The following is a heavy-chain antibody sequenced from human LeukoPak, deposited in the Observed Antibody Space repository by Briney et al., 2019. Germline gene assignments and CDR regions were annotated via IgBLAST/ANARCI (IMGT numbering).Heavy chain of an antibody. CDR1: GYTFTSYD. Sequence: ASVKVSCKASGYTFTSYDINWVRQATGQGLEWMGWMNPNSGNTGYAQKFQGRVTITRNTSISTAYMELSSLRSEDTAVYYCASPYYDILTGYYTGAFDIWGQGTMVTVSS. V-gene: IGHV1-8*03. CDR3: ASPYYDILTGYYTGAFDI. D-gene: IGHD3-9*01. CDR2: MNPNSGNT. J-gene: IGHJ3*02.